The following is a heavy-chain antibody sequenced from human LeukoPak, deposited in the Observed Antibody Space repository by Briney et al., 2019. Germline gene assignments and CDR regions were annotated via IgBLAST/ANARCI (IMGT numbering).Heavy chain of an antibody. V-gene: IGHV3-23*01. CDR2: ITTSGST. J-gene: IGHJ6*02. Sequence: PGGSLRLSCAPSGLTASHNVNNAMSWVRHAPGKGLEWASGITTSGSTYYADSVKGRFTISRENSNNTLYLHMDSLRAEDTAVYYCAKAPVWNYYYGLDVWGQGTTVTVSS. CDR1: GLTASHNVNNA. CDR3: AKAPVWNYYYGLDV. D-gene: IGHD2-21*01.